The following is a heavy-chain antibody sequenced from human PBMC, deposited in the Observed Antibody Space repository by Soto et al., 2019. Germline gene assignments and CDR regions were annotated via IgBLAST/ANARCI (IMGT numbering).Heavy chain of an antibody. D-gene: IGHD3-22*01. V-gene: IGHV1-58*02. CDR2: IVVGSGNT. J-gene: IGHJ6*02. CDR1: GFTFTSSA. Sequence: SVKVSCKASGFTFTSSAMQWVRQARGQRLEWIGWIVVGSGNTNYAQKFQERVTITRDMSTSTAYMELSSLRSEDTAVYYCAAEPYYYDSSGYYYGMDVWGQGTTVTVSS. CDR3: AAEPYYYDSSGYYYGMDV.